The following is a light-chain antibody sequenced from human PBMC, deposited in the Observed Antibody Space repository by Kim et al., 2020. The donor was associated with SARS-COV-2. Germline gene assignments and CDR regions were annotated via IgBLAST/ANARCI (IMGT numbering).Light chain of an antibody. CDR3: QQRSNWPPLT. J-gene: IGKJ4*01. CDR2: DAS. V-gene: IGKV3-11*01. CDR1: QGVGNY. Sequence: SPGERATLSCRASQGVGNYLAWYQQKPGQAPRLLIYDASSRATGIPARFSGSGSGTDFTLTISSLEPEDFAVYYCQQRSNWPPLTFGGGTKVDIK.